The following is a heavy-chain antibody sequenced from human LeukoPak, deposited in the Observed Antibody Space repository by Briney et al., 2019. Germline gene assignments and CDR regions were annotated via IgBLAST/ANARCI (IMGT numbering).Heavy chain of an antibody. D-gene: IGHD5-18*01. CDR3: ARGPGYTYYYYGMDV. Sequence: SETLSLTCTVSGGSISGSSYFWGWIRQPPGKGLEWIGSIYYSGSTYYNPSLKSRVTISVDTSKNQFSLKLSSVTAADTAVYYCARGPGYTYYYYGMDVWGQGTTVTVSS. CDR1: GGSISGSSYF. J-gene: IGHJ6*02. V-gene: IGHV4-39*07. CDR2: IYYSGST.